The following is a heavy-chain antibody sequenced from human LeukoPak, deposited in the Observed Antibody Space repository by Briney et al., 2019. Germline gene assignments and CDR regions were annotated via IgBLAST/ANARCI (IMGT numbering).Heavy chain of an antibody. CDR3: ASDRQSGSYDGAVNY. J-gene: IGHJ4*02. Sequence: ASVTVSCKASGYTFNNYFMHWVRQAPGQGLEWMGRINPNRGGTSYAQTFQDRVTMTWDTSISTAYMELSGLRSDDTAIYYCASDRQSGSYDGAVNYWGQGTLVTVSS. V-gene: IGHV1-2*06. D-gene: IGHD1-26*01. CDR1: GYTFNNYF. CDR2: INPNRGGT.